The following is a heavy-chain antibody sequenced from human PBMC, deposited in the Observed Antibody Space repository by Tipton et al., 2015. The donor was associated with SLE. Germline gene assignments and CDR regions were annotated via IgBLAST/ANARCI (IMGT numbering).Heavy chain of an antibody. CDR1: GFTFSSYG. D-gene: IGHD6-19*01. CDR2: IWCDGSNK. Sequence: SLRLSCAASGFTFSSYGMHWVRQAPGKGLEWVAVIWCDGSNKYYADSVKGRFTISRDNSKNTLYLQMNSLRAEDTAVYYCAKDRVYSSGCFDYWGQGTLVTVSS. V-gene: IGHV3-30*18. J-gene: IGHJ4*02. CDR3: AKDRVYSSGCFDY.